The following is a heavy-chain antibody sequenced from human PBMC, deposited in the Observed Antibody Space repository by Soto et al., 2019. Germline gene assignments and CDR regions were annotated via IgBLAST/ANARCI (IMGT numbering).Heavy chain of an antibody. CDR3: ARVPREYSYGYLDYYYYGMDV. Sequence: SETLSLTCGGSGGSISSSNWWSCVRQLPGKVQQWIGEIYHSGSTNYNPSLKSRVTISVDKSKNQFSLKLSSVTAADTAVYYCARVPREYSYGYLDYYYYGMDVWGQGTTVTVS. CDR2: IYHSGST. CDR1: GGSISSSNW. J-gene: IGHJ6*02. D-gene: IGHD5-18*01. V-gene: IGHV4-4*02.